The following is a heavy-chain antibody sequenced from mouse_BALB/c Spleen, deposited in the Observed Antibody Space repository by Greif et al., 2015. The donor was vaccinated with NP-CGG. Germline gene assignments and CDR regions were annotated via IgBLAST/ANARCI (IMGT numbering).Heavy chain of an antibody. CDR2: IDPENGNT. Sequence: EVKLQESGAELARPGALVKLSCKASGFNIKDYYMHWVKQRPEQGLEWMGWIDPENGNTIYDPKFQGKASITADTSSNTAYLQLSSLTSEDTAVYYCAREVRRAMDYWGRGTSVTVSS. J-gene: IGHJ4*01. CDR1: GFNIKDYY. D-gene: IGHD2-14*01. CDR3: AREVRRAMDY. V-gene: IGHV14-1*02.